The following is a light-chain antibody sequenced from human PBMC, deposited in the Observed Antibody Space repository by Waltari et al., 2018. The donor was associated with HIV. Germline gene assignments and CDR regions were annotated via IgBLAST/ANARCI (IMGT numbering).Light chain of an antibody. CDR1: TSNIGTNF. V-gene: IGLV1-51*01. CDR3: GTGDSSVSAGV. J-gene: IGLJ2*01. Sequence: QSVLTQPPSVSAAPGQKVTFSCSGSTSNIGTNFVSWYQQLPEAAPKLIIYDNNKRPSGLPDRFSGSKSATSATLAITGLQTGDEADYYCGTGDSSVSAGVFGGGTKLTVL. CDR2: DNN.